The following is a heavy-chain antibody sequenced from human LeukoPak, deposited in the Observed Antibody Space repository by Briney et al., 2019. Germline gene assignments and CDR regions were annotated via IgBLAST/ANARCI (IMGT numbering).Heavy chain of an antibody. V-gene: IGHV3-11*01. Sequence: PGGSLRLSCAASGFTFSDYYMSWIRQAPGKGLEWVSYISSSGSTIYYADSVKGRFTISRDNAKNSLYLQMNSLRAEDTAVYYCARDIQGTVDTAMARGAYWGQGTLVTVSS. D-gene: IGHD5-18*01. CDR2: ISSSGSTI. CDR3: ARDIQGTVDTAMARGAY. J-gene: IGHJ4*02. CDR1: GFTFSDYY.